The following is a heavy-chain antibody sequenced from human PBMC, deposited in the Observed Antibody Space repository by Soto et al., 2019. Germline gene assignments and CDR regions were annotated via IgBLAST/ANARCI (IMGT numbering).Heavy chain of an antibody. Sequence: PGGSLRLPCGASGFTFSSHSMHWVRQAPGKGLEWVSSISSGRTYTDYADSVKGRFTISGDNAKNSLYLQMNSLRAEDTAVYYCATMGSGYYYDYWGQGTLVTVSS. J-gene: IGHJ4*02. CDR2: ISSGRTYT. V-gene: IGHV3-21*01. CDR1: GFTFSSHS. CDR3: ATMGSGYYYDY. D-gene: IGHD3-22*01.